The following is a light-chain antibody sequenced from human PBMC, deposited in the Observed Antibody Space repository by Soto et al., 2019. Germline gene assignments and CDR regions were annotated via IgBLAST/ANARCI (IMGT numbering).Light chain of an antibody. CDR2: AAS. CDR1: QGISSY. V-gene: IGKV1-9*01. J-gene: IGKJ1*01. CDR3: QQLNSYPGT. Sequence: QLTQSPSSLSASVGDRVTITCRASQGISSYLAWYQQKPGKAPKLLIYAASTLQSGVPSRLSGSGSGTEFTLTISSLQPEDFATYYCQQLNSYPGTFGQGTKVDI.